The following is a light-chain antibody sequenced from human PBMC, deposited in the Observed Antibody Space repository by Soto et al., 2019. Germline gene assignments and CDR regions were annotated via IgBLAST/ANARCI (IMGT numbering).Light chain of an antibody. Sequence: EIVLTQSPGTLSLSPGERATLSCRASQSVSSSYLAWYQQKPGQAPMLLIYGASSRATGIPDRFSGSGSGTDFTLTISRLEPEDFAVYYCQQYGSSPPSITFGQGTRLEIK. CDR1: QSVSSSY. CDR3: QQYGSSPPSIT. CDR2: GAS. V-gene: IGKV3-20*01. J-gene: IGKJ5*01.